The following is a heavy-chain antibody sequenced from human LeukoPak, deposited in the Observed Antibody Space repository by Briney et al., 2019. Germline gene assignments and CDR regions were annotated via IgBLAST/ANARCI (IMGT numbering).Heavy chain of an antibody. Sequence: SVKVSCKASGGTFSSHAISWVRQAPGQGLEWMGGIIPIFGTANYAQKFQGRVTITADKSTSTAYMELSSLRSEDTAVYYCARGYCSSTSCYRQNWFDPWGQGTLVTVSS. D-gene: IGHD2-2*01. V-gene: IGHV1-69*06. CDR2: IIPIFGTA. J-gene: IGHJ5*02. CDR1: GGTFSSHA. CDR3: ARGYCSSTSCYRQNWFDP.